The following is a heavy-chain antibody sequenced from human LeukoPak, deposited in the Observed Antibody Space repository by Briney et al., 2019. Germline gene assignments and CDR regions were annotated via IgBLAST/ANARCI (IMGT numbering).Heavy chain of an antibody. V-gene: IGHV4-39*01. Sequence: PSETLSLTCAVSGGSISSSSYYWAWIRQPPGKGLEWLGSIYHSGSTYYSPSLKSRLTMSVDTSKNQFSLKLSSLTAADTAVYYCARLRSNYYQSTGYFDNWGQGTLVTVSS. CDR2: IYHSGST. J-gene: IGHJ4*02. CDR3: ARLRSNYYQSTGYFDN. CDR1: GGSISSSSYY. D-gene: IGHD3-22*01.